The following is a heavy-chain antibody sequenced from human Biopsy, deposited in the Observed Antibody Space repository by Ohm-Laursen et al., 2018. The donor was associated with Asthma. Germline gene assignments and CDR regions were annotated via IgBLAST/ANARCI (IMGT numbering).Heavy chain of an antibody. V-gene: IGHV3-30-3*01. CDR1: GFTFRSYA. Sequence: TLSLTCVASGFTFRSYAMHWVRQAPGKGLEWVAVGGSYYDGGLKYYADSVNGRFTVSRDDSKNTLYLQMNSLRPDDTAVYYCARDVMEWYLPAFDFWGQGTLVTVSS. J-gene: IGHJ4*02. CDR2: GGSYYDGGLK. CDR3: ARDVMEWYLPAFDF. D-gene: IGHD3-3*01.